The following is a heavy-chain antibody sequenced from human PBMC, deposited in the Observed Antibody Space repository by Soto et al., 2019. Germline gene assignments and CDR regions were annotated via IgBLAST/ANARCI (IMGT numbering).Heavy chain of an antibody. CDR2: VIPVFDQA. D-gene: IGHD3-22*01. CDR3: AKVATTYFDSSGYYWFDP. Sequence: SVKVSCKASGGTFSIYAISLVRQATGQGLEWIGGVIPVFDQAYYAQRFQGRVTITADESTSTVYMQLSRLRSEDTAVYYCAKVATTYFDSSGYYWFDPWGQGTLVTVSS. CDR1: GGTFSIYA. V-gene: IGHV1-69*13. J-gene: IGHJ5*02.